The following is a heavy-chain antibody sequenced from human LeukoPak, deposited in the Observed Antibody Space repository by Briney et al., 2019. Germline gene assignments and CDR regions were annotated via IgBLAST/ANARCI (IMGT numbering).Heavy chain of an antibody. D-gene: IGHD3-3*01. Sequence: GGSLRLSCAASGFTFDDYAMHWVRQAPGKGLEWVSLISWDGGSTYYADSVKGRFTISRDNAKNSLYLQMNSLRAEDTAVYYCAREVGVVNHDYWGQGTLVTVSS. CDR1: GFTFDDYA. J-gene: IGHJ4*02. CDR3: AREVGVVNHDY. CDR2: ISWDGGST. V-gene: IGHV3-43D*03.